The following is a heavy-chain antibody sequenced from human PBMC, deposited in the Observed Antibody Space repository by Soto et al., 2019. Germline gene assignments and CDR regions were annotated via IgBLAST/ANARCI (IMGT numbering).Heavy chain of an antibody. D-gene: IGHD3-3*01. V-gene: IGHV3-13*04. Sequence: EVQLVESGGGLVQPGGSLRLSCAVSGFTFSNYDMHWVRQVTGKRLEWVSGISISGSPNYPDSLKGRFTISRENAENSLYLQMNSLRVGDTAVYYCARETGVPGNWYFDLWGRDTLVTVSS. J-gene: IGHJ2*01. CDR1: GFTFSNYD. CDR3: ARETGVPGNWYFDL. CDR2: ISISGSP.